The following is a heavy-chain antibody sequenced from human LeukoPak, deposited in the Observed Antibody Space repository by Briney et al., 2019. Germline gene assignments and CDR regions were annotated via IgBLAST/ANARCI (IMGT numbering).Heavy chain of an antibody. V-gene: IGHV1-2*06. CDR3: AASIAFTGNFFDY. Sequence: ASVKVSCKTSGYTFTGYYMHRVRQAPGQGLEWMGRINPKSGGTDYAQKFQGRVTMTRDTSISTAYMELSRLRSDDTAVYYCAASIAFTGNFFDYWGQGTLVTVSS. CDR1: GYTFTGYY. CDR2: INPKSGGT. D-gene: IGHD6-19*01. J-gene: IGHJ4*02.